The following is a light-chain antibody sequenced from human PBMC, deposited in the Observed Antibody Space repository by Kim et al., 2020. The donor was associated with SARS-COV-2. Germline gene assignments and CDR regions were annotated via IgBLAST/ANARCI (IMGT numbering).Light chain of an antibody. Sequence: DIQVTQSPSSLSASVGDRVNITCRASRVITGYLNWYQHKPGKPPKVIYGGTSLQSGVPSRFSGSDSGTEYTLTISNLQREDIATYFCQQTYFSFQTFGQGTKLEIK. CDR2: GGT. CDR1: RVITGY. J-gene: IGKJ2*01. CDR3: QQTYFSFQT. V-gene: IGKV1-39*01.